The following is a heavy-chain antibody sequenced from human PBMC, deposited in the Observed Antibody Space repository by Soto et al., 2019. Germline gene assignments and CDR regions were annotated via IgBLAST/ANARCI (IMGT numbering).Heavy chain of an antibody. CDR2: IYSGGST. J-gene: IGHJ5*02. Sequence: GGSLRLSCAASGFTVSSNYMSWVRQAPGKGLEWVSVIYSGGSTYYADSVKGRFTISRDNSKNTLYLQMNSLRAEDTAVYYCAREDYYDSSGLDPWGQGTLVTVS. CDR1: GFTVSSNY. CDR3: AREDYYDSSGLDP. D-gene: IGHD3-22*01. V-gene: IGHV3-66*01.